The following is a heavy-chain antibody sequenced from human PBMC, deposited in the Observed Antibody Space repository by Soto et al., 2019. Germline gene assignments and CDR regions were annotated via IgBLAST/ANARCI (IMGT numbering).Heavy chain of an antibody. D-gene: IGHD1-26*01. CDR1: GFSLTTTGVG. Sequence: QITLRESGPSLVKPTETLTLTCTFSGFSLTTTGVGVGWVRQPPGKALEWLVVVFWDGGERYSPSLKSRVTITKDTSKDQVVFTMANMDPADTATYFCTQVYGSGSWGWYFHSWGQGTLVTVSS. J-gene: IGHJ5*02. CDR3: TQVYGSGSWGWYFHS. V-gene: IGHV2-5*02. CDR2: VFWDGGE.